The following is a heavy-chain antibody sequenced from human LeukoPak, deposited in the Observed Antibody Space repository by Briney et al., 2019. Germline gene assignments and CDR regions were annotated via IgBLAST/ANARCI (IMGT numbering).Heavy chain of an antibody. Sequence: ASVKVSCKASGYTFTGYYMHWVRQAPGQGLEWMGRVNPNSGGTNYAQKFQGRVTMTRDTSISTAYMELSRLRSDDTAVYYCACRDYGDSGYYYYYMDVWGKGTTVTVSS. CDR1: GYTFTGYY. J-gene: IGHJ6*03. V-gene: IGHV1-2*06. D-gene: IGHD4-17*01. CDR3: ACRDYGDSGYYYYYMDV. CDR2: VNPNSGGT.